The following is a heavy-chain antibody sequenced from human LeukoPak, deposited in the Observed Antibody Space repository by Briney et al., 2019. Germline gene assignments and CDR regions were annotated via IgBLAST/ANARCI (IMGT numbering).Heavy chain of an antibody. CDR1: GSSISSYY. Sequence: SETLSLTCTVSGSSISSYYCSWIRQPPGKGLEWIGYIYYSGSTNYNPSLKSRVTISVDTSKNQFSLKLSSVTAADTAVYYCATSMPGYSSSWHFDYWGQGTLVTVSS. J-gene: IGHJ4*02. V-gene: IGHV4-59*01. D-gene: IGHD6-13*01. CDR3: ATSMPGYSSSWHFDY. CDR2: IYYSGST.